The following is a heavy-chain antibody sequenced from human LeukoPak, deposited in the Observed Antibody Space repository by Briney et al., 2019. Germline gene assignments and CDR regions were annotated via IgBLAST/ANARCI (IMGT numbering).Heavy chain of an antibody. J-gene: IGHJ4*02. D-gene: IGHD2-15*01. CDR3: AKDEGRGYCSGGSCYPFDC. CDR2: ISGSGGST. CDR1: GFTFRSYA. Sequence: GGSLRLSCAASGFTFRSYAMSWVRQAPGKGLEWVSVISGSGGSTYYADSVKGRFTISRDNPKNTLYLQMNSLRAEDTAVYYCAKDEGRGYCSGGSCYPFDCWGQGTLVTVSS. V-gene: IGHV3-23*01.